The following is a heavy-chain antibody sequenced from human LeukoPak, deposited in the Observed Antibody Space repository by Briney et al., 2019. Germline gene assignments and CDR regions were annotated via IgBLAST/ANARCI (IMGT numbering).Heavy chain of an antibody. V-gene: IGHV1-2*02. Sequence: ASVKVSCKVSGYTLTELSMHWVRQAPGQGLEWMGWINPNSGGTNYAQKFQGRVTMTRDTSISTAYMELSRLRSDDTAVYYCTKLPGGMDVWGKGTTVTVSS. J-gene: IGHJ6*04. CDR1: GYTLTELS. D-gene: IGHD4-23*01. CDR2: INPNSGGT. CDR3: TKLPGGMDV.